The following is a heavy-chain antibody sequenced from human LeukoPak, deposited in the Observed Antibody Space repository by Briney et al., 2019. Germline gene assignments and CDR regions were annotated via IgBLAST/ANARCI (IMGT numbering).Heavy chain of an antibody. Sequence: SQTLSLTCTVSGGSISSGSYYWRWLRQPAGKGLEWLGRIYTSGSTNYNPSLKSRVTISVDTSKNQFSLKLSSVTAADTAVYYCASRTPHDILTGYYWVDYYMDVWGKGTTVTVSS. J-gene: IGHJ6*03. V-gene: IGHV4-61*02. D-gene: IGHD3-9*01. CDR2: IYTSGST. CDR1: GGSISSGSYY. CDR3: ASRTPHDILTGYYWVDYYMDV.